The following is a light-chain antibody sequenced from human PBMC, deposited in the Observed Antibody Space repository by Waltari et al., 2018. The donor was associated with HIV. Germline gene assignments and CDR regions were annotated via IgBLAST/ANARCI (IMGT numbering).Light chain of an antibody. CDR1: SLRSYY. CDR2: GKN. Sequence: SSELTQDPAVSVALGQTVRITCQGDSLRSYYASWYQQKPGQAPVLVIYGKNNRPSGSPDRFSGSSSGNTASLTITGAQAEDEADYYCNSRDSSGNHWVFGGGTKLTVL. J-gene: IGLJ3*02. V-gene: IGLV3-19*01. CDR3: NSRDSSGNHWV.